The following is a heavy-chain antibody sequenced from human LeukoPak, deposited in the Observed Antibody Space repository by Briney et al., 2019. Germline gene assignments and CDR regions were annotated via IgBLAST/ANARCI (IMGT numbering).Heavy chain of an antibody. CDR3: ARLAVRCCSGGSCYQY. CDR1: GYTFTSYD. Sequence: ASVKVSCKASGYTFTSYDINWVRQATGQGLEWMGWMNPNSGNTGYAQKFQGRVTMTRNTSISTAYMELSSLRSEDTAVYYCARLAVRCCSGGSCYQYWGQGTLVTVSS. V-gene: IGHV1-8*01. J-gene: IGHJ4*02. CDR2: MNPNSGNT. D-gene: IGHD2-15*01.